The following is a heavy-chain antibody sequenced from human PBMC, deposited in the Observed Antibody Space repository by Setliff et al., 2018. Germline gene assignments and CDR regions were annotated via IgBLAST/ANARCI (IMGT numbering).Heavy chain of an antibody. CDR3: ASALIRRVAVAGKSQFDY. V-gene: IGHV1-69*05. CDR1: GGFSTHA. CDR2: IIPILGTT. D-gene: IGHD6-19*01. J-gene: IGHJ4*01. Sequence: ASVKVSCKASGGFSTHAISWVRQVPGQGLEWMGGIIPILGTTDYAQNFQGRVTITTDESTSSDYLEMSNLRSEDTAVYYCASALIRRVAVAGKSQFDYWGQGTLVTVSS.